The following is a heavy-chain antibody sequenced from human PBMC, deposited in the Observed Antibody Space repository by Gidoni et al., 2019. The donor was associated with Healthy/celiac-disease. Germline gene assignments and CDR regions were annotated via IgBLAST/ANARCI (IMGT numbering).Heavy chain of an antibody. Sequence: QLQLQESGPGLVKPSETLSRTCTVSGGSISSSSYYWGWIRQPPGKGLEWIGSIYYSGSTYYNPSLKSRVTISVDTSKNQFSLKLSSVTAADTAVYYCARHPDTAPDYWGQGTLVTVSS. CDR1: GGSISSSSYY. D-gene: IGHD5-18*01. J-gene: IGHJ4*02. CDR3: ARHPDTAPDY. CDR2: IYYSGST. V-gene: IGHV4-39*01.